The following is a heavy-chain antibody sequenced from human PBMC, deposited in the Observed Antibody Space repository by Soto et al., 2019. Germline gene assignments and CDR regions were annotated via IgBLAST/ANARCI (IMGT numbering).Heavy chain of an antibody. CDR3: AGTTSHQWYYMDV. CDR2: TYYRSRSYN. Sequence: QVQLQESGPGLVKPSQTLSLTCAISGDSVSSNSAAWNWIRLSPSRGLEWLARTYYRSRSYNHYAVSVRSRITVNPDTSKNQFSLQLSSVTPEDTAVYYCAGTTSHQWYYMDVWGKGTTVTVSS. V-gene: IGHV6-1*01. D-gene: IGHD1-7*01. J-gene: IGHJ6*03. CDR1: GDSVSSNSAA.